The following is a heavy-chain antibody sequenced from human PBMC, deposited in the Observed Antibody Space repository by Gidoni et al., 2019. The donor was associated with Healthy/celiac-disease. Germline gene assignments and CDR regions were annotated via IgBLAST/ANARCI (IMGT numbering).Heavy chain of an antibody. CDR1: GFSLSTSGVS. CDR3: AHRKVTAMVNYYYYYGMDV. CDR2: IYWNDDK. J-gene: IGHJ6*02. D-gene: IGHD5-18*01. Sequence: QITLKESGPTLVKPTQTLPLTCTFSGFSLSTSGVSVGWIRQPPGKALEWLALIYWNDDKRYSPSLKSRLTITKDTSKNQVVLTMTNMDPVDTATYYCAHRKVTAMVNYYYYYGMDVWGQGTTVTVSS. V-gene: IGHV2-5*01.